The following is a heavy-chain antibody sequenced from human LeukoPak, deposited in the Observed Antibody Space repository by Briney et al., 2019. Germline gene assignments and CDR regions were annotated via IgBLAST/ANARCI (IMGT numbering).Heavy chain of an antibody. V-gene: IGHV3-23*01. J-gene: IGHJ4*02. Sequence: PGGSLRLSCSASGFTFSSYAMSWVRQAPGKGLEWVSAISGSGGSTYYADSVKGRFTISRDNSKNTLYLQMNSLRAEDTAVYYCAKDRAPSPMIVVSGLDYWGQGTLVTVSS. CDR2: ISGSGGST. CDR3: AKDRAPSPMIVVSGLDY. D-gene: IGHD3-22*01. CDR1: GFTFSSYA.